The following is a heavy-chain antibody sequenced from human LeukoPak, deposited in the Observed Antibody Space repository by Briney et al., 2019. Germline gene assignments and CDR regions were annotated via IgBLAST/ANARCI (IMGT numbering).Heavy chain of an antibody. CDR1: GSTFASYA. CDR3: AGDYNYVYDY. V-gene: IGHV3-23*01. J-gene: IGHJ4*02. CDR2: ISGGGSRK. D-gene: IGHD3-16*01. Sequence: GGSLRLSCAASGSTFASYAMNWVRQSPERGLEWVSGISGGGSRKSYADAVKGRFTISRDNSKNTLDLQMNSLRAEDTALYYCAGDYNYVYDYWGQGTLVTVSS.